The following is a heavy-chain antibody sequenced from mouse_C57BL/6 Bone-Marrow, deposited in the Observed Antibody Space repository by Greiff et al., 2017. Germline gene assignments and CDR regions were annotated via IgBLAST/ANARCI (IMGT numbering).Heavy chain of an antibody. D-gene: IGHD1-1*01. CDR1: GYTFTDYE. J-gene: IGHJ2*01. Sequence: VQLQQSGAELVRPGASVTLSCKASGYTFTDYEMHWVKQTPVHGLEWIGAIDPETGGTAYNQKFKGKAILTADKSSSTAYMELRSLTSEDSAVXYSTPYGIYYFFNSGQSATLSLSS. CDR2: IDPETGGT. V-gene: IGHV1-15*01. CDR3: TPYGIYYFFN.